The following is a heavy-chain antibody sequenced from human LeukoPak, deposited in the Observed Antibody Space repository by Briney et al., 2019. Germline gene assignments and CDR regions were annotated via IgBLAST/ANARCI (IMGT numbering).Heavy chain of an antibody. D-gene: IGHD2/OR15-2a*01. CDR3: ARGPTRANSSDF. CDR2: IKQDGSEK. Sequence: GGSLRLSCVVSGFTFSSYWMTWVRQAPGKGLEWVANIKQDGSEKYYVDSVKGRFTISRDNAKNSLYLQMNSLRAEDTAVYYCARGPTRANSSDFWGQGTLVTVSS. V-gene: IGHV3-7*04. CDR1: GFTFSSYW. J-gene: IGHJ4*02.